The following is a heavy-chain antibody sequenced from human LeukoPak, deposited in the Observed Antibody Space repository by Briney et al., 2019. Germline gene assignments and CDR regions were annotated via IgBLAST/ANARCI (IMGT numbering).Heavy chain of an antibody. D-gene: IGHD3-10*01. V-gene: IGHV3-7*01. J-gene: IGHJ6*04. CDR1: GFTFSSYW. CDR2: IKQDVGEK. Sequence: PGGSLRLSCAASGFTFSSYWMSWVRQAPGKGLEWVANIKQDVGEKCYVGSVKGRFTVSRDTAKNSLYLQMNRLRAEDTAVYYCAREWNYYGSGIMDVWGKGTPVTVSS. CDR3: AREWNYYGSGIMDV.